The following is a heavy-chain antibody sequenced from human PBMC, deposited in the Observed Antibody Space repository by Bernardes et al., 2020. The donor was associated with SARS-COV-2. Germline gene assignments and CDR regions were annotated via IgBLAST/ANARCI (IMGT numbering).Heavy chain of an antibody. Sequence: GSLRLSCAASGFTFSSYGMHWVRQAPGKGLEWVAVIWYDGSNKYYADSVKGRFTISRDNSKNTLYLQMNSLRAEDTAVYYCARGAMSDSSGWFGYYYYYGMDVWGQGTTVTVSS. CDR1: GFTFSSYG. J-gene: IGHJ6*02. CDR3: ARGAMSDSSGWFGYYYYYGMDV. D-gene: IGHD6-19*01. CDR2: IWYDGSNK. V-gene: IGHV3-33*01.